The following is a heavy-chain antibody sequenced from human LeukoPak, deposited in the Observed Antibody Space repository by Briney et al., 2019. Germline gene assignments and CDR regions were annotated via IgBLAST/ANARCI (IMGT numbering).Heavy chain of an antibody. Sequence: PGGSLRLSCAASGFTFSSYWMSWVRQAPGKGLEWVANIKQDGSEKYYVGSVKGRFTISRDNAKNSLYLQMNSLRAEDTAVYYCVGKVVVTVRWFYYMDVWGKGTTVTVSS. V-gene: IGHV3-7*01. J-gene: IGHJ6*03. D-gene: IGHD2-15*01. CDR2: IKQDGSEK. CDR3: VGKVVVTVRWFYYMDV. CDR1: GFTFSSYW.